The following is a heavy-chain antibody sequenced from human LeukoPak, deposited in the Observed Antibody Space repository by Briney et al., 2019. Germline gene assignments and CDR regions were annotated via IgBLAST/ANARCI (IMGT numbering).Heavy chain of an antibody. CDR2: INQDGSET. CDR3: VRQMVGASFDY. V-gene: IGHV3-7*01. CDR1: GFTLSNYW. D-gene: IGHD1-26*01. J-gene: IGHJ4*02. Sequence: GRTLRLSCAASGFTLSNYWMSWVRQAPGKGLEWVANINQDGSETYYVHSVRGRFTFSRDNAENSVYLHMNSLRAEDTAVYYCVRQMVGASFDYWGQGPLVTVS.